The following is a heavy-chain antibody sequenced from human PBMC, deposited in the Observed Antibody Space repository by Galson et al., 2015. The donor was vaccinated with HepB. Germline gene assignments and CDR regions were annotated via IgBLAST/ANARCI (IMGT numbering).Heavy chain of an antibody. CDR3: ARDKEYWQNIVLAI. D-gene: IGHD2/OR15-2a*01. J-gene: IGHJ4*02. Sequence: SVKVPCKASGYTFTTYHIHWVRQGPGQGLEWMGIINPSGGSANYAQKFRDRVTMTRDTATGTVYLELNNLRSEDTGVYYCARDKEYWQNIVLAIWSQGSLVTVSS. V-gene: IGHV1-46*01. CDR1: GYTFTTYH. CDR2: INPSGGSA.